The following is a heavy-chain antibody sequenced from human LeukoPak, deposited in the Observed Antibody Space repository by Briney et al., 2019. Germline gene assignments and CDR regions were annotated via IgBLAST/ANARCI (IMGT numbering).Heavy chain of an antibody. CDR2: INTNTGNP. J-gene: IGHJ5*02. V-gene: IGHV7-4-1*02. CDR1: GYTFTNYA. CDR3: ARDLAKGYCSSSSCSNWFDP. Sequence: ASVKVSCKASGYTFTNYAMNWVRQAPGQGLEWMGWINTNTGNPTYAQGFTGRFVFSLDTSVSTAYLQISSLEAEDTAVYYCARDLAKGYCSSSSCSNWFDPWGQGTLVTVSS. D-gene: IGHD2-2*01.